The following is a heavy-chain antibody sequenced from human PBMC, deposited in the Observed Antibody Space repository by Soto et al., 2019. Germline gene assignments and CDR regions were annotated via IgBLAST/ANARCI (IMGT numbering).Heavy chain of an antibody. Sequence: GGSLRLSCAASGFTFSSYSMNWVRQAPGKGLEWVSSISSSSSYIYYADSVKGRFTISRDNAKNSLYLQMNSLRAEDTAVYYCARDLIRITMVRGVESSPYWGQGTLVTVSS. CDR2: ISSSSSYI. D-gene: IGHD3-10*01. J-gene: IGHJ4*02. CDR1: GFTFSSYS. V-gene: IGHV3-21*01. CDR3: ARDLIRITMVRGVESSPY.